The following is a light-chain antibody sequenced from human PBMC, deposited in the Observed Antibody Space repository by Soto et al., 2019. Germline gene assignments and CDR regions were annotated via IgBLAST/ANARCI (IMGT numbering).Light chain of an antibody. CDR2: DTS. CDR3: QHYCSSPLYT. V-gene: IGKV3-20*01. J-gene: IGKJ2*01. CDR1: QSVSGSY. Sequence: EVVLTQFPGTLSLSPGERATLSCRASQSVSGSYLAWYQQQPGQPRRLLIYDTSSRATGIPDRFSGSGSGTDFTPTISRLEPEDFAVYYCQHYCSSPLYTFGQGTRLEIK.